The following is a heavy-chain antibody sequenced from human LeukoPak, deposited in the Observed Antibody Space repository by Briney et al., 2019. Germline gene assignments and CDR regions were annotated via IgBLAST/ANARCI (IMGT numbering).Heavy chain of an antibody. Sequence: PSQTLSLTCAISGDIVSSNSGAWHWIRQSPSRGLEWLGRTYYRSKWYNDYAVSVKSRIIVNPDTSKNQFSLQLNSVTPEDTAVYYCVRQYSSGWTYYFGMDVWGQGTTVTVSS. CDR2: TYYRSKWYN. D-gene: IGHD6-19*01. J-gene: IGHJ6*02. CDR1: GDIVSSNSGA. CDR3: VRQYSSGWTYYFGMDV. V-gene: IGHV6-1*01.